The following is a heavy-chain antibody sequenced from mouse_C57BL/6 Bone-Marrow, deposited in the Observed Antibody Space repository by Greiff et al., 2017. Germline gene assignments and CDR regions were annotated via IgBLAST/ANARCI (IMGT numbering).Heavy chain of an antibody. CDR2: INPNNGGT. CDR3: ARSPLRYFDY. D-gene: IGHD1-1*01. J-gene: IGHJ2*01. V-gene: IGHV1-26*01. Sequence: EVQLQQPGPELVKPGASVKISCKASGYTFTDYYMNWVKQRHGKSLEWIGDINPNNGGTRYNQKFKGKATLTVDKSSSTAYMKLRSLTSEDSAVYDCARSPLRYFDYWGRGTALTVSA. CDR1: GYTFTDYY.